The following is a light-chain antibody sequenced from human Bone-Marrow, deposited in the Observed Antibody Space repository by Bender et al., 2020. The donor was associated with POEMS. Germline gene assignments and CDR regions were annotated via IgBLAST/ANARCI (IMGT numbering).Light chain of an antibody. CDR2: QDT. J-gene: IGLJ2*01. CDR3: QAWDTYSVI. V-gene: IGLV3-1*01. CDR1: DLGDKY. Sequence: SYEVTQPPSVSVSPGQTASITCSGDDLGDKYVAWYQQKPGQSPVLVIYQDTKRPSGISERFSGSNSGNTATLTSCRTQAMDEADYYCQAWDTYSVIFGGGTKLTVL.